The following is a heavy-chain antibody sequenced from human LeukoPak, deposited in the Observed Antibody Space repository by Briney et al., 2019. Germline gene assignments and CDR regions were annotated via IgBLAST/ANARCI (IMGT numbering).Heavy chain of an antibody. Sequence: GGSLRLSCAASGFTFSSYAMSWVRQAPGKGLEWVSAISGSGGSTYYADSVKGWFTISRDNSKNTLYLQMNSLRAEDTAVYYCAKFTGDDSSGYPVKYFDYWGQGTLVTVSS. CDR2: ISGSGGST. V-gene: IGHV3-23*01. CDR1: GFTFSSYA. J-gene: IGHJ4*02. CDR3: AKFTGDDSSGYPVKYFDY. D-gene: IGHD3-22*01.